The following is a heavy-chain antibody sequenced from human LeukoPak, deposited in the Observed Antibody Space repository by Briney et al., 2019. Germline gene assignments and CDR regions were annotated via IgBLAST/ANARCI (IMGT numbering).Heavy chain of an antibody. CDR3: ARRDISSGWSFNY. V-gene: IGHV4-4*07. J-gene: IGHJ4*01. CDR1: GGSISNYH. CDR2: IHTSGST. Sequence: TSETLSLLCTVSGGSISNYHWSWIRQPAGKGLEWIGQIHTSGSTNYNPPLKSRVTMSIDTTEDRVSLTIRSVTAADTAFYYCARRDISSGWSFNYWGHGTLVTVSS. D-gene: IGHD6-19*01.